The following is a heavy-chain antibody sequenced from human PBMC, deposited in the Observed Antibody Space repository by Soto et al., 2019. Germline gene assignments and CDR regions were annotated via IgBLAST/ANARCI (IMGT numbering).Heavy chain of an antibody. CDR3: ARGGRGGALSR. Sequence: SETLSLTCAVYGGSFSGYYWSWIRQPPGKGLEWIGEINHSGGTNYNPSLKSRVTISVDTSKNQFSLKLSSVTAADTAVYYCARGGRGGALSRWGQGTLVTVSS. V-gene: IGHV4-34*01. J-gene: IGHJ4*02. CDR2: INHSGGT. D-gene: IGHD3-16*01. CDR1: GGSFSGYY.